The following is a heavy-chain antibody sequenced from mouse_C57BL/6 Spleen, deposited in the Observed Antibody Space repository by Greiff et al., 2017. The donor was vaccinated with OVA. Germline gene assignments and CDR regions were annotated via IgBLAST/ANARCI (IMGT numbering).Heavy chain of an antibody. J-gene: IGHJ4*01. CDR3: ITRGSSYYSMDY. V-gene: IGHV14-4*01. Sequence: VQLKESGAELVRPGASVKLSCTASGFTFTDDYMHWVKQRPEQGLEWIGWIDPENGDTEYASKFQGKGTITADTSSNTAYLQLSSLTSEDSAVYYCITRGSSYYSMDYWGQGTSVTVSS. D-gene: IGHD1-1*01. CDR1: GFTFTDDY. CDR2: IDPENGDT.